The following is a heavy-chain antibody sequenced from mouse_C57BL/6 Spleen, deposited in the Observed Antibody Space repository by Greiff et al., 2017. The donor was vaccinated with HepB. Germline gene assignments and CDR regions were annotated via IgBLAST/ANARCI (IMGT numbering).Heavy chain of an antibody. J-gene: IGHJ2*01. V-gene: IGHV1-50*01. CDR2: IDPSDSYT. Sequence: QVQLQQPGAELVKPGASVKLSCKASGYTFTSYWMQWVKQRPGQGLEWIGEIDPSDSYTNYNQKFKGKATLTVDTSSSTAYMQLSSLTSEDSAVYYCARKSEYEYVDYWGQGTTLTVSS. CDR1: GYTFTSYW. D-gene: IGHD2-14*01. CDR3: ARKSEYEYVDY.